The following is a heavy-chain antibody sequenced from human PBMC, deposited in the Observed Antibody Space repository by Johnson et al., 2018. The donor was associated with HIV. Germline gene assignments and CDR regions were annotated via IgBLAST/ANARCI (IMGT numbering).Heavy chain of an antibody. Sequence: VQLVESGGGVVQPGRSLRLSCAASGFAFDDYGMSWVRQAPGKGLEWVANIKQDGSEKYYVDSVKGRFTISRDNAKNSLYLQMNSLRAEDTAVYYCAKDEYYDSSGYAEAFDIWGQGTMVTVSS. CDR2: IKQDGSEK. CDR3: AKDEYYDSSGYAEAFDI. D-gene: IGHD3-22*01. CDR1: GFAFDDYG. J-gene: IGHJ3*02. V-gene: IGHV3-7*03.